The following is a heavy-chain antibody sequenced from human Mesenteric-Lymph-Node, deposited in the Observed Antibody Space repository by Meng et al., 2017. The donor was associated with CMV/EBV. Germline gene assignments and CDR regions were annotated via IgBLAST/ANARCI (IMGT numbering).Heavy chain of an antibody. CDR3: ARGGTPQYSGFDP. CDR1: GGTFNTHA. V-gene: IGHV1-69*01. D-gene: IGHD5-18*01. Sequence: KASGGTFNTHAISWLRQAPGQGLEWMGVLTPMFGIANYAQKFQGRVTLSADESTSTAYMDVSSLRSEDTAVYYCARGGTPQYSGFDPWGQGTLVTVSS. CDR2: LTPMFGIA. J-gene: IGHJ5*02.